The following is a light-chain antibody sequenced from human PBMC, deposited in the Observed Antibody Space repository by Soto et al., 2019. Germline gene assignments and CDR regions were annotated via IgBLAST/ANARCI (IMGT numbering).Light chain of an antibody. Sequence: DIQMIQSPSTLSASVGDRVTITCRASQSISSWLAWYQQKPGKAPKLLIYKASSLESGVPSRFSGSGSGTEFTLTISSLQPDDFATYYCQQYNRAFGQGTKVEIK. CDR1: QSISSW. V-gene: IGKV1-5*03. CDR3: QQYNRA. CDR2: KAS. J-gene: IGKJ1*01.